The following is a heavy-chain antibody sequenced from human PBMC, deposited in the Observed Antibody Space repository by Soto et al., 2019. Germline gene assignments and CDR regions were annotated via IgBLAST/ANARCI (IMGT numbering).Heavy chain of an antibody. CDR1: GFTFSSYG. CDR2: ISYDGSNK. J-gene: IGHJ6*03. Sequence: QVQLVESGGGVVQPGRSLRLSCAASGFTFSSYGMHWVRQAPGKGLEWVAVISYDGSNKYYADSVKGRFTISRDNSKKTLYLQMNSLRAEDTAVYYCAKSGARRWHPIPSDYYYYYMDVGGKGTTVTVAS. V-gene: IGHV3-30*18. CDR3: AKSGARRWHPIPSDYYYYYMDV. D-gene: IGHD5-12*01.